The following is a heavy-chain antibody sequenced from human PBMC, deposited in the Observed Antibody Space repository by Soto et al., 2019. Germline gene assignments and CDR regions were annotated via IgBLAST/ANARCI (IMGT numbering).Heavy chain of an antibody. CDR2: IIPIFGTA. D-gene: IGHD2-2*01. J-gene: IGHJ6*02. CDR3: ARAELDIVAVPAAGRGDNYYYGMDV. CDR1: GGTFSSYA. Sequence: GASVKVSCEASGGTFSSYAISWVRQAPGQGLEWMGGIIPIFGTANYAQKFQGRVTITADESTSTAYMELSSLRSEDTAVYYCARAELDIVAVPAAGRGDNYYYGMDVWGQGTTVTVSS. V-gene: IGHV1-69*13.